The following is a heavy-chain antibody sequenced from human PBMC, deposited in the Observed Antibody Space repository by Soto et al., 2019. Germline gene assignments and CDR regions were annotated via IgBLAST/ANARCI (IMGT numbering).Heavy chain of an antibody. CDR2: IVPLFGTA. V-gene: IGHV1-69*01. J-gene: IGHJ4*02. CDR1: GGTFSRHA. CDR3: ARDYGHDCSGGNCYFYF. Sequence: QVQLVQSGAEVKKPGSSVKVSCKASGGTFSRHAINWVRQAPGHGLQWMGGIVPLFGTANYAQKFQGRVTITADESTSTAHMELRSLRSEDTAVYYCARDYGHDCSGGNCYFYFWGQGTPVTVSS. D-gene: IGHD2-15*01.